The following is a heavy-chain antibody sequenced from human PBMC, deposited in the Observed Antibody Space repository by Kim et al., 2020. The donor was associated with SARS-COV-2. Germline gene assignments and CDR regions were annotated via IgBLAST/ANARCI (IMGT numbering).Heavy chain of an antibody. J-gene: IGHJ6*02. Sequence: GGSLRLSCAASGFTFSSYAMHWVRQAPGKGLEWVAVISYDGSNKYYADSVKGRFTISRDNSKNTLYLQMNSLRTEDTAVYYCVRSFGTAIVYYYYGMDVWGQGTTVPVSS. CDR3: VRSFGTAIVYYYYGMDV. CDR2: ISYDGSNK. V-gene: IGHV3-30-3*01. CDR1: GFTFSSYA. D-gene: IGHD2-21*02.